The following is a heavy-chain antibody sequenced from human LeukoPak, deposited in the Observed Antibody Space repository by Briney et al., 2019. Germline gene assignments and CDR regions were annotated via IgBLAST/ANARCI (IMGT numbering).Heavy chain of an antibody. CDR3: ARARYFDY. V-gene: IGHV3-7*01. J-gene: IGHJ4*02. CDR2: IKEDGSEK. Sequence: GGSLRLSCAASGFTFSTYWMSWVRQAPGKGLEWVANIKEDGSEKNYVDSVKGRFTISRDNAKNSLYLQMNSLRAEDTAVYYCARARYFDYWGQGILVTVSS. CDR1: GFTFSTYW.